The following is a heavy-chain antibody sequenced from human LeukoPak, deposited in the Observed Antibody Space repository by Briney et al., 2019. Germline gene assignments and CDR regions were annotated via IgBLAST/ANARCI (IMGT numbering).Heavy chain of an antibody. CDR2: IRGSGSDM. CDR3: VRDLNWAFDS. CDR1: GSTFSGFS. Sequence: GGSLRLSCAASGSTFSGFSLNWVRQAPGKGLEWISNIRGSGSDMYYAASVKGRFTISRDSATNSLYLQMNNLKVDDTAVYFCVRDLNWAFDSWGQGTLVTVSS. D-gene: IGHD3/OR15-3a*01. V-gene: IGHV3-48*01. J-gene: IGHJ4*02.